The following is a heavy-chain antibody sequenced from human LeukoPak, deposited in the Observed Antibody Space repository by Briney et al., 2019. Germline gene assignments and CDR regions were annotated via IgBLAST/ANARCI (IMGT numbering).Heavy chain of an antibody. D-gene: IGHD6-13*01. V-gene: IGHV3-23*01. CDR3: AKRARPAAAARGNYYCAYYMEV. CDR2: ISGSGGST. J-gene: IGHJ6*03. Sequence: GGSLRLSCAASGFTFSSYAMSWVRQAPGKGLEWVSAISGSGGSTYYADSVKGRFTISRDNSKNTLYLQMNSLRAEDTAVYYCAKRARPAAAARGNYYCAYYMEVGDKAPMATVS. CDR1: GFTFSSYA.